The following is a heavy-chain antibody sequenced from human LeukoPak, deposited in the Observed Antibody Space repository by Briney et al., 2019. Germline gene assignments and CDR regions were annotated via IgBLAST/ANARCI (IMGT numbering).Heavy chain of an antibody. CDR2: ISSDGSPK. V-gene: IGHV3-33*06. CDR3: AKDHLNRGWSYFDS. CDR1: GFTFSNYA. D-gene: IGHD6-19*01. Sequence: GTSLRLSCAASGFTFSNYAMHWVRQAPGKGLEWVAIISSDGSPKSYADSVKGRFTISRDNSENTVYLQMNSLRAEDTAVYYCAKDHLNRGWSYFDSWGQGTLVTVSS. J-gene: IGHJ4*02.